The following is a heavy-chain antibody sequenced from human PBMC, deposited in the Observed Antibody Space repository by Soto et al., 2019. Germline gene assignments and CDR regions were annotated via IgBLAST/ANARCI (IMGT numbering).Heavy chain of an antibody. CDR2: IYWDDSY. CDR3: AHKGYGDYPLDY. CDR1: GFSLSTSGVG. V-gene: IGHV2-5*02. D-gene: IGHD4-17*01. J-gene: IGHJ4*02. Sequence: QITLKESGPTLVKPTQTLTLTCTFSGFSLSTSGVGVGWIRQPPGKALEWLAVIYWDDSYHYSPSLRSRLTITKDISKNQVVLTMTNMDPVDTATYYCAHKGYGDYPLDYWGQGTLVTVSS.